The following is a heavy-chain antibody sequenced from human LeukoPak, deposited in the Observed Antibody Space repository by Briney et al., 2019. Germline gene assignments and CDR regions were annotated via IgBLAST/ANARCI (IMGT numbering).Heavy chain of an antibody. CDR1: GYSFTTYW. J-gene: IGHJ4*02. V-gene: IGHV5-51*01. CDR2: IYPSDSHT. CDR3: ARVVGAAPFDY. D-gene: IGHD2-2*01. Sequence: GESLKISCKASGYSFTTYWIAWVRQMPGKGLEWMGVIYPSDSHTTYSPSFQGQVTISADKSINTAYLQWNSLQASDTAIYYCARVVGAAPFDYWGQGTLVTVSS.